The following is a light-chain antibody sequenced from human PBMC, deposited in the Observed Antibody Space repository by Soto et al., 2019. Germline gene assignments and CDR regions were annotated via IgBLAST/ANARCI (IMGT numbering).Light chain of an antibody. V-gene: IGKV1-5*03. CDR2: KAS. CDR3: QQYNFYPLT. CDR1: QSIKNW. J-gene: IGKJ4*01. Sequence: DIQMTQSPSTLSASVGDRVTITCRASQSIKNWLAWYQQKPGEAPKLLIYKASTLESGVPSRFSGSGSGTEFTLTISSLQPDDFATYYCQQYNFYPLTFGGGTKVDIK.